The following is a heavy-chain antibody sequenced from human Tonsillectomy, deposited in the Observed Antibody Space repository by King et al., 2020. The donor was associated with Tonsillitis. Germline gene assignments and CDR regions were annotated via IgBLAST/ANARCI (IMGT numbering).Heavy chain of an antibody. CDR2: IYYDGAT. CDR1: GYSISTAYY. J-gene: IGHJ4*02. Sequence: VQLQESGPGLVKPAETLSLTCSVSGYSISTAYYWGWIRQSPGKGLEWIGSIYYDGATYYSPSLRSRVTISLDTSKNQFSLNLNSVTAADTAVYYCGRQHLLTTHGFSYGPSRWGQGTLVTVPS. CDR3: GRQHLLTTHGFSYGPSR. V-gene: IGHV4-38-2*01. D-gene: IGHD5-18*01.